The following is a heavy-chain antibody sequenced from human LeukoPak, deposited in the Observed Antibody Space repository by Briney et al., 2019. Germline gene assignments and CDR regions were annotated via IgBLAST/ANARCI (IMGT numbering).Heavy chain of an antibody. D-gene: IGHD3-9*01. CDR2: IYTSGST. CDR3: ARVLRYFDWFPYGYFDY. J-gene: IGHJ4*02. V-gene: IGHV4-61*02. Sequence: PSGTLSLTCTVSGGSISSGSYYWSWIRQPAGKGLEWIGRIYTSGSTNYNPSLKSRVTISVDTSKNQFSLKLSSVAAADTAVYYCARVLRYFDWFPYGYFDYWGQGTLVTVSS. CDR1: GGSISSGSYY.